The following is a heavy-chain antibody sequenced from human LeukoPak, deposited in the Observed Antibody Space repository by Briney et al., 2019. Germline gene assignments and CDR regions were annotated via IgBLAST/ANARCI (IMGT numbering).Heavy chain of an antibody. V-gene: IGHV4-59*01. CDR1: GESFDGYY. CDR3: ARGRVSSSTWYSTYYYFFYMDF. CDR2: VDHTGST. J-gene: IGHJ6*03. D-gene: IGHD4-11*01. Sequence: SETLSLTCAVYGESFDGYYWSWIRQPPGKGLEWIGYVDHTGSTKFNPSLNGRVSISRDTSNNFFSLRLQSVTAADTAVYFCARGRVSSSTWYSTYYYFFYMDFWGKGTTVTVSS.